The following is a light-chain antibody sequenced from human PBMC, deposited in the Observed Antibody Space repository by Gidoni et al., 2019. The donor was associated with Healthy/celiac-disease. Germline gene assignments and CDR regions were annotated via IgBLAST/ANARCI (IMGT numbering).Light chain of an antibody. CDR2: AAS. J-gene: IGKJ2*01. V-gene: IGKV1-39*01. CDR3: QQSYSTPRT. CDR1: QSISSY. Sequence: DIQITQSPSSLSASVGDRVTITCRASQSISSYLNWYQQKPGKAPKLLIYAASSLQSGVPARVSGRGSGTDFNLTISSLQPEDFATYYCQQSYSTPRTFGQGTKLEIK.